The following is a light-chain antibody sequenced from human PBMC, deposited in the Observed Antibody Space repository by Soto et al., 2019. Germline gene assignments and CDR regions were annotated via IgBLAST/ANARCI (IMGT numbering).Light chain of an antibody. J-gene: IGKJ1*01. CDR1: QSISSW. CDR3: QHYISAPWT. CDR2: KAS. Sequence: DIQMTQSPSTLSASAGDRVTITCRASQSISSWLAWYQQKPGKAPRLLIYKASSLESGVPSRFSGSGTGTEFTLTISSLPPDDFATYYCQHYISAPWTFGQGTKVEI. V-gene: IGKV1-5*03.